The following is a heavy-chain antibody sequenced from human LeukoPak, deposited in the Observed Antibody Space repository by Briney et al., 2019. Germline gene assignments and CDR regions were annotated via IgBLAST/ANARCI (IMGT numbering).Heavy chain of an antibody. D-gene: IGHD3-3*01. CDR3: TSYYEVMGDY. J-gene: IGHJ4*02. Sequence: GGSLRLSCAASGFTFSNAWMSWVRQAPGKGLEWVGRIKSKTDGETTDYAAPVKGRFTISRDDSKNTLYLQMNSLKTEDTAVYYCTSYYEVMGDYWGQGTLVTVSS. CDR1: GFTFSNAW. V-gene: IGHV3-15*01. CDR2: IKSKTDGETT.